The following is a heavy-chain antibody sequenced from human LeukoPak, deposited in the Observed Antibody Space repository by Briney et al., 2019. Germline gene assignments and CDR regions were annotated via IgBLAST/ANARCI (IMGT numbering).Heavy chain of an antibody. V-gene: IGHV4-34*01. D-gene: IGHD1-7*01. J-gene: IGHJ6*03. CDR3: ARRWNYGRNYYIDV. CDR1: GGSFSHYY. CDR2: INDSGTI. Sequence: SETLSLTCAVYGGSFSHYYWSWIRQSPGMGREWIGEINDSGTINYNPSLMSRVTTSVDKSKNQFSLKLTSATAADTAVYYCARRWNYGRNYYIDVWGKGATVSVSS.